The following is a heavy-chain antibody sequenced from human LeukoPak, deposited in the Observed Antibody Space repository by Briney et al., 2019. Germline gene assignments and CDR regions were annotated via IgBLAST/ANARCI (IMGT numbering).Heavy chain of an antibody. J-gene: IGHJ4*02. CDR3: ARQTVYSSSSGRYFDY. Sequence: PGGSLRLSCAASGFTFSSYSMNWVRQAPGKGLEWVSFISSSSSYIYYADSVKGRFTISRDNAKNSLYLQMNSLRAEDTAVYYCARQTVYSSSSGRYFDYWGQGTLVTVSS. CDR1: GFTFSSYS. V-gene: IGHV3-21*01. D-gene: IGHD6-6*01. CDR2: ISSSSSYI.